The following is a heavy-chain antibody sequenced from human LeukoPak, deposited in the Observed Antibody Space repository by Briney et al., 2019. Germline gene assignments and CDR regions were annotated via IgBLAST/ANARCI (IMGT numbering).Heavy chain of an antibody. CDR2: IWYDGTSK. CDR3: ARSQSSSLIDY. D-gene: IGHD6-13*01. V-gene: IGHV3-33*01. Sequence: GRSLRLSCAASGFSLSAYGVHWVRQALGKGLEWVAVIWYDGTSKDYADSVKGRFTFSRDNSKNTLYLQMNSLTVEDTAVYYCARSQSSSLIDYWGQGTLVTVSS. J-gene: IGHJ4*02. CDR1: GFSLSAYG.